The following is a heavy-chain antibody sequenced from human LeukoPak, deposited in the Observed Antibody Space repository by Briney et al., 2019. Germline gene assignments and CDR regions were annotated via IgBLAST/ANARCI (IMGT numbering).Heavy chain of an antibody. D-gene: IGHD2-8*01. Sequence: ASVKVSCKASGYTFTGYYMQWVRQAPGQGLEWMGWINPNSGGTNYAQKFQGRVTMTRDTSISTAYMELSRLRSDDTAVYYCARAGYIVPMVYARMDWFDPWGQGTLVTVSS. CDR3: ARAGYIVPMVYARMDWFDP. J-gene: IGHJ5*02. CDR2: INPNSGGT. V-gene: IGHV1-2*02. CDR1: GYTFTGYY.